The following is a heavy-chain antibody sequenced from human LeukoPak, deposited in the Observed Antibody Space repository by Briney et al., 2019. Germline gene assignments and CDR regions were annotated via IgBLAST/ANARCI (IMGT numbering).Heavy chain of an antibody. V-gene: IGHV1-2*02. CDR2: INPNSGGT. J-gene: IGHJ6*03. D-gene: IGHD3-16*01. Sequence: VASVKVSCKASGYTFTGYYMHWVRQAPGQGLEWMGWINPNSGGTNCAQKFQGRVTMTRDTSISTAYMELSRLRSDDTAVYYCARDMITFGFDYYYMDVWGKGTTVTISS. CDR1: GYTFTGYY. CDR3: ARDMITFGFDYYYMDV.